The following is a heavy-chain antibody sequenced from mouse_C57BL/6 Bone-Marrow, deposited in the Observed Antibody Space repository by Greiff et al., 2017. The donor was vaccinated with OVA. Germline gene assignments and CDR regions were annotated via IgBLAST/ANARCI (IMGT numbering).Heavy chain of an antibody. V-gene: IGHV14-3*01. J-gene: IGHJ1*03. CDR2: IDPANGNT. Sequence: VQLKQSVAELVRPGASVKLSCTASGFNIKNTYMHWVKQRPEQGLAWIGRIDPANGNTKYAPKFQGKATITADTSSNTAYLQLSSLTSEDTAIYYCARVLITTVVARYFDVWGTGTTVTVSS. CDR3: ARVLITTVVARYFDV. D-gene: IGHD1-1*01. CDR1: GFNIKNTY.